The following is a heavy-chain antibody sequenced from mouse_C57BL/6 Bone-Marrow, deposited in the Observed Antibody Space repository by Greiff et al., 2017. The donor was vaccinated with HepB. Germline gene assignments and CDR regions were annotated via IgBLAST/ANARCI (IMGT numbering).Heavy chain of an antibody. J-gene: IGHJ3*01. Sequence: EVQLKESGGGLVQPGGSLKLSCAASGFTFSDYYMYWVRQTPEKRLEWVAYISNGGGSTYYPDTVKGRFTISRDNAKNTLYLQMSRLKSEDTAMYYCARPPYGNYVWFAYWGQGTLVTVSA. CDR1: GFTFSDYY. CDR2: ISNGGGST. V-gene: IGHV5-12*01. CDR3: ARPPYGNYVWFAY. D-gene: IGHD2-1*01.